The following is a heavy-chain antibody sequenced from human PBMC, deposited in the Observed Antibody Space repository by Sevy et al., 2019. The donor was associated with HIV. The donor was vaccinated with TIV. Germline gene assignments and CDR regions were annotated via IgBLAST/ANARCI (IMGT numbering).Heavy chain of an antibody. D-gene: IGHD3-16*01. CDR3: AKESLVWGIQTGAFCI. J-gene: IGHJ3*02. V-gene: IGHV3-30*02. CDR2: ITFDGRNK. Sequence: GGSLRLSCAASGFIFRDYGMHWVRQAPGKGLEWVTFITFDGRNKNYGDSVRGRFTISRDNAKNTLYVQMNSLRDEDTAVYYRAKESLVWGIQTGAFCIWGPGTIVTVSS. CDR1: GFIFRDYG.